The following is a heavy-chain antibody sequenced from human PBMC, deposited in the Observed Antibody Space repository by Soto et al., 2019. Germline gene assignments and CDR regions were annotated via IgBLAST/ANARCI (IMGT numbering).Heavy chain of an antibody. D-gene: IGHD5-12*01. CDR2: ISYDGSNK. J-gene: IGHJ4*02. Sequence: LRLSCAASGFTFSSYGMHWVRQAPGKGLEWVAVISYDGSNKYYADSVKGRFTISRDNAKNSLYLQMNSLRAEDTAVYYCARDASGYSGSYFDYWGQGTLVTVSS. CDR1: GFTFSSYG. CDR3: ARDASGYSGSYFDY. V-gene: IGHV3-30*03.